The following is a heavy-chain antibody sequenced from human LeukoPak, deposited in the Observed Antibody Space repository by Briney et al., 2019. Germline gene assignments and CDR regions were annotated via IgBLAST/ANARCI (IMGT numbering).Heavy chain of an antibody. J-gene: IGHJ4*02. CDR2: IYTSGST. CDR1: GGSISSGSYY. Sequence: PSQTLSLTCTVSGGSISSGSYYWSWIRQPAGEGLEWIGRIYTSGSTNYNPSLKSRVTISVDTSKNQFSLKLSSVTAADTAVYYCASGGRSIAALADYWGQGTLVTVSS. CDR3: ASGGRSIAALADY. V-gene: IGHV4-61*02. D-gene: IGHD6-6*01.